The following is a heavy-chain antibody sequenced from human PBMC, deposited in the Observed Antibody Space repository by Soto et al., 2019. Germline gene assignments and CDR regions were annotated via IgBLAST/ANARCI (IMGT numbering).Heavy chain of an antibody. CDR1: GGSISSYY. D-gene: IGHD6-19*01. J-gene: IGHJ3*02. CDR2: IYYSGST. V-gene: IGHV4-59*08. CDR3: ARRRIAVAGLDAFDI. Sequence: NPSETLSLTCTVSGGSISSYYWSWIRQPPGKGLEWIGYIYYSGSTNYNPSLKSRVTISVDTSKNQFSLKLSSVTAADTAVYYCARRRIAVAGLDAFDIWGQGTMVTVSS.